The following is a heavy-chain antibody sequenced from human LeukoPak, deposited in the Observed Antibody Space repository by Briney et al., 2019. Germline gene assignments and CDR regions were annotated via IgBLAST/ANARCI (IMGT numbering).Heavy chain of an antibody. D-gene: IGHD3-22*01. J-gene: IGHJ4*02. CDR3: ATAYCYDSSGYYYTFDY. CDR2: IIPIFGTA. V-gene: IGHV1-69*05. CDR1: GGTFSSYA. Sequence: ASVKVSCKASGGTFSSYAISWVRQAPGQGLEWMGGIIPIFGTANYAQKFQGRVTITTDESTSTAYMELSSLRSEDTAVYYCATAYCYDSSGYYYTFDYWGQGTLVTVSS.